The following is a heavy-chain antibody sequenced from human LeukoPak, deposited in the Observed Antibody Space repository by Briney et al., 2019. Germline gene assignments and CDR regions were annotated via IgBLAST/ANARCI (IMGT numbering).Heavy chain of an antibody. V-gene: IGHV6-1*01. D-gene: IGHD3-22*01. J-gene: IGHJ5*02. Sequence: SQTLSLTCAISGDSVSSNSAAWTWIRQSPSRGLEWLGRTYYRSKWYNDYAVSVKSRITINPDTSKNQFSLQLNSVTPEDTAVYYCAREVEGYYDSTAWFDPWGQGTLVTVSS. CDR3: AREVEGYYDSTAWFDP. CDR2: TYYRSKWYN. CDR1: GDSVSSNSAA.